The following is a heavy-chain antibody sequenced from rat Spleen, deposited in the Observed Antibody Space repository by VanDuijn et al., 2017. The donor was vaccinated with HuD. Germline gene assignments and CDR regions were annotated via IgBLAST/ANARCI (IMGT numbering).Heavy chain of an antibody. V-gene: IGHV5-17*01. CDR3: ARHGGSATRYFFDY. D-gene: IGHD1-10*01. Sequence: EVQLVESGGGLVLPGRSLKFSCAASGFTFSDYAMAWVRQAPKKGLEWVATIIYDGSSTYYRDSVKGRFTISRDNAKSTLYVQMDSLRSEDTATYYCARHGGSATRYFFDYWGQGVMVTVSS. J-gene: IGHJ2*01. CDR2: IIYDGSST. CDR1: GFTFSDYA.